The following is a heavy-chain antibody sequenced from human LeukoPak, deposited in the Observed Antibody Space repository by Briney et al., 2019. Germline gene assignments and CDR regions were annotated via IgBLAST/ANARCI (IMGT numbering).Heavy chain of an antibody. V-gene: IGHV4-59*01. CDR2: IYYSGST. CDR3: ARSKGAHYYYYGMDV. J-gene: IGHJ6*02. Sequence: KASQTLSLTCTVSDDSISSYYWSWIRQPPGKGLEWIGYIYYSGSTDYNPSLKSRVTMSVDTSKNQLSLKLSSVSAADTAVYYCARSKGAHYYYYGMDVWGQGTTVTVSS. D-gene: IGHD3-16*01. CDR1: DDSISSYY.